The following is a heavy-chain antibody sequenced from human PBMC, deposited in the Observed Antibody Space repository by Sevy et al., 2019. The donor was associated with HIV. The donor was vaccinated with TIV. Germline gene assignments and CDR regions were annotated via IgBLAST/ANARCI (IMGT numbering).Heavy chain of an antibody. CDR2: ISYDGSNK. Sequence: GGSLRLSCAASGFTFSSYAMHWVRQAPGKGLEWVAVISYDGSNKYYADSVKGRFTISRDNSKNTLYLQMNSLRAEDTAVYYCASDSLKAFHYWGQGTLVTVSS. D-gene: IGHD2-8*01. V-gene: IGHV3-30-3*01. CDR1: GFTFSSYA. CDR3: ASDSLKAFHY. J-gene: IGHJ4*02.